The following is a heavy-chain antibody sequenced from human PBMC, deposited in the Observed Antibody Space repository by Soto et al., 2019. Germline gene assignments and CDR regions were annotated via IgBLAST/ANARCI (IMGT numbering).Heavy chain of an antibody. D-gene: IGHD3-3*01. J-gene: IGHJ4*02. Sequence: SVKVSCKASGGTFSSYAISWVRQAPGQGLEWMGGIIPIFGTANYAQKFQGRVTITADESTSTAYMELSSLRSEDTAVCYCARSGTIFGVVTLVGYFDYWGQGTLVTVSS. V-gene: IGHV1-69*13. CDR3: ARSGTIFGVVTLVGYFDY. CDR2: IIPIFGTA. CDR1: GGTFSSYA.